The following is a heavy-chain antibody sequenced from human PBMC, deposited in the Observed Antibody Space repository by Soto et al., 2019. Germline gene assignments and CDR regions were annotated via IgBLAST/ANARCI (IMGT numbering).Heavy chain of an antibody. CDR3: ANKVRRVFGRRCMDY. CDR1: GFTFSSYG. CDR2: ISYDGSNK. V-gene: IGHV3-30*18. J-gene: IGHJ4*02. D-gene: IGHD3-10*01. Sequence: QVQLVESGGGVVQPGRSLRLSCAASGFTFSSYGMHWVRQAPGKGLEWVAVISYDGSNKYYADSVKGRFTISRDNSKNTLYLQMNSLRAEDTAVYYCANKVRRVFGRRCMDYWGQGTLVTVSS.